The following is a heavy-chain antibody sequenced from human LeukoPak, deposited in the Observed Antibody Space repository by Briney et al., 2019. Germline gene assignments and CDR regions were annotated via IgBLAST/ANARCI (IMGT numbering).Heavy chain of an antibody. D-gene: IGHD2-15*01. CDR2: IDPNSGGT. V-gene: IGHV1-2*02. Sequence: ASVKVSCKTSGYTFTDYYMHRVRQAPGQGLEWMGRIDPNSGGTNYAQKFQVRVTMTRDTSISTVYMELSGLRSEDTAVYYCATEGSRYCSGGSCYPWGQGTLVTVSS. CDR1: GYTFTDYY. J-gene: IGHJ5*02. CDR3: ATEGSRYCSGGSCYP.